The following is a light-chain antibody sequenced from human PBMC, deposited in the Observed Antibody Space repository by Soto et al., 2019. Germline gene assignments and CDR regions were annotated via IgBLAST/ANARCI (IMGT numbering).Light chain of an antibody. Sequence: DIQMTQSPSSLSASVGDRVTITCQASQDITSYLNWYQHKPGRAPKLLIYDVSILEEGVPPRFSGSGSGTDFTLTLSSLQPQDVAPYYCQHCDYLPIFGPGTTVDFK. CDR2: DVS. J-gene: IGKJ3*01. V-gene: IGKV1-33*01. CDR1: QDITSY. CDR3: QHCDYLPI.